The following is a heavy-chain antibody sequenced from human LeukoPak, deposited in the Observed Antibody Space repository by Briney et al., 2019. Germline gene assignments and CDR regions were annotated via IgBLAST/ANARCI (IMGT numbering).Heavy chain of an antibody. D-gene: IGHD3-9*01. V-gene: IGHV1-24*01. Sequence: ASVKVSCKVSGYTLNELSMHGVRQAPGKGLEGMGGFDPEDGETIYAQQFQGRVTMTEDTSTDTAYMELSSLTSEDKAVYYCATVAGLRYFDWSHSFQLWGQGTLVTVSS. CDR3: ATVAGLRYFDWSHSFQL. J-gene: IGHJ1*01. CDR2: FDPEDGET. CDR1: GYTLNELS.